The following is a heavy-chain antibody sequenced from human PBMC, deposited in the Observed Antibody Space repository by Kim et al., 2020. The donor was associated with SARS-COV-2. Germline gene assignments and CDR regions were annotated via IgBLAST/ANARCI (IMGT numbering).Heavy chain of an antibody. J-gene: IGHJ4*02. V-gene: IGHV3-15*01. D-gene: IGHD5-12*01. Sequence: GGSLRLSCAASGFTFSNAWMSWVRQAPGKGLEWVGRIKSKTDGGTTDYAAPVKGRFTISRDDSKNTLYLQMNSLKTEDTAVYYCTTVSGYRGYDSVYPGYWGQGTLVTVSS. CDR1: GFTFSNAW. CDR2: IKSKTDGGTT. CDR3: TTVSGYRGYDSVYPGY.